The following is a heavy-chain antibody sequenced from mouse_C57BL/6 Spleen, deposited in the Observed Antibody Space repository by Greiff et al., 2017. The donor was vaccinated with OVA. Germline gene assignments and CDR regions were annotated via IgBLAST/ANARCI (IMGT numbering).Heavy chain of an antibody. CDR1: GYTFTDYE. Sequence: QVQLQQSGAELVRPGASVTLSCKASGYTFTDYEMHWVKQTPVHGLEWIGAIDPETGGTAYNQKFKGKAILTADKSSSTAYMELRSLTSEDSAVYYCTAYGNYGFAYWGQGTLVTVSA. CDR2: IDPETGGT. V-gene: IGHV1-15*01. CDR3: TAYGNYGFAY. D-gene: IGHD2-1*01. J-gene: IGHJ3*01.